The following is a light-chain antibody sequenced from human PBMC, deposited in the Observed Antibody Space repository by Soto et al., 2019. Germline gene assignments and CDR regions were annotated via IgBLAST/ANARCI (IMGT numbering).Light chain of an antibody. CDR2: GAS. V-gene: IGKV3-20*01. J-gene: IGKJ3*01. Sequence: EIVLTQSPGTLSLSPGERATLSCRASQSVSSSYLAWYQQKPGQAPRLLIYGASSRATGIPDRFSGSGSGTDFTLTISRLEPEDFAVYYCQQYGSSLFLGPGTKVDIK. CDR3: QQYGSSLF. CDR1: QSVSSSY.